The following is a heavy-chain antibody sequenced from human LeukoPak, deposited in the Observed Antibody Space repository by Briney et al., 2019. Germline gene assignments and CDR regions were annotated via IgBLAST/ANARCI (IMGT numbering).Heavy chain of an antibody. CDR3: ASRSQQLVLVPWFDP. V-gene: IGHV4-39*07. J-gene: IGHJ5*02. CDR2: INHSGST. CDR1: GGSISSSSYY. D-gene: IGHD6-13*01. Sequence: PSETLSLTCTVSGGSISSSSYYWSWIRQPPGKGLEWIGEINHSGSTNYNPSLKSRVTISVDTSKNQFSLKLSSVTAADTAVYYCASRSQQLVLVPWFDPWGQGTLVTVSS.